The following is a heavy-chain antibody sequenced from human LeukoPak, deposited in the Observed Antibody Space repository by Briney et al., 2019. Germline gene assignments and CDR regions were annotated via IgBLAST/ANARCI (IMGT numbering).Heavy chain of an antibody. V-gene: IGHV3-11*04. CDR1: GFTVSSNY. J-gene: IGHJ6*03. CDR3: ARDRGIVGTTGYYYMDV. D-gene: IGHD1-26*01. CDR2: IGSTI. Sequence: GGSLRLSCAASGFTVSSNYMSWVRQTPRKGLEWVSYIGSTIYYADSVKGRFTISRDNAKNSLYLQMNSLRVEDTAVYYCARDRGIVGTTGYYYMDVWGKGTTVTVSS.